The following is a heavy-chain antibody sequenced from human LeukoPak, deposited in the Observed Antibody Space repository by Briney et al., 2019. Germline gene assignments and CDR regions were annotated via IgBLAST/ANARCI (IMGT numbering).Heavy chain of an antibody. CDR2: IKSKTEGGTM. V-gene: IGHV3-15*01. CDR3: TTGNSLGRDGNYFFDF. J-gene: IGHJ4*02. D-gene: IGHD1-7*01. Sequence: TPGGSLRLSCAASGFPFSTIWMTGVRPAPGKGLEGVGRIKSKTEGGTMDYAAPVTGRFTISRDDSTNTLDLQLSSLKTEDTAVYYCTTGNSLGRDGNYFFDFWGPGTLVTVSS. CDR1: GFPFSTIW.